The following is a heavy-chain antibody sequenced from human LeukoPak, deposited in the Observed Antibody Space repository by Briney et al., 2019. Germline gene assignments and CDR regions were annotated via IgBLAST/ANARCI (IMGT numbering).Heavy chain of an antibody. CDR1: GFTFSSYA. CDR3: AKGQGWGSTGGFDY. CDR2: ISGSGGST. Sequence: PGGSLRLSCAASGFTFSSYAMSWVRQAPGKGLEWVSAISGSGGSTYYADSVKGRFTISRDNSKNTLYLQMNGLRAEDTAVYYCAKGQGWGSTGGFDYWGQGTLVTVSS. J-gene: IGHJ4*02. V-gene: IGHV3-23*01. D-gene: IGHD7-27*01.